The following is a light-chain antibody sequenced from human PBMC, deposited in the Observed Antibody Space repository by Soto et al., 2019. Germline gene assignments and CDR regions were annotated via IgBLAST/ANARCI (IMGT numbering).Light chain of an antibody. CDR2: EES. Sequence: DIQMTQSPSTLSASVGDRVTITCRASQSISTWLAWYQQKPGKPPKLLIYEESTLHSGVPSRFSGRKSGTQFTLTIDSLQPEDVATYYCQQVKTYPRTFGGGTKVDIK. CDR1: QSISTW. CDR3: QQVKTYPRT. J-gene: IGKJ4*01. V-gene: IGKV1-5*01.